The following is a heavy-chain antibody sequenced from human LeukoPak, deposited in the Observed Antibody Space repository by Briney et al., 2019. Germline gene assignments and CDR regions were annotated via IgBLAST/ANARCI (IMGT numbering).Heavy chain of an antibody. CDR1: GGSISSYY. V-gene: IGHV4-59*01. CDR2: IYYSGST. D-gene: IGHD5-12*01. Sequence: PSETLSLTCTVSGGSISSYYWSWIRQPPGKGLEWIGYIYYSGSTNYNPSLKSRVTISVDTSKNQFSLKLSSVTAADTAVYYCARGGGYDSGIGYWGQGTLVTVSS. J-gene: IGHJ4*02. CDR3: ARGGGYDSGIGY.